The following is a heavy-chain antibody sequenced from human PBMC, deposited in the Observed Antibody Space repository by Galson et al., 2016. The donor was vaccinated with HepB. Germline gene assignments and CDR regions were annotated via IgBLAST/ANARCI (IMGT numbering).Heavy chain of an antibody. CDR1: GASLNRNAYY. CDR3: ARHRTDGDSPAAFEI. J-gene: IGHJ3*02. CDR2: IYYSGNT. Sequence: SETLSLTCTVSGASLNRNAYYWDWIRQPPGKGLEWIGTIYYSGNTYYNPSLKSRVTISVDTSKNQFSLKLSSVTAADTAVYYCARHRTDGDSPAAFEIWGQGTMVTVSS. D-gene: IGHD2-21*02. V-gene: IGHV4-39*01.